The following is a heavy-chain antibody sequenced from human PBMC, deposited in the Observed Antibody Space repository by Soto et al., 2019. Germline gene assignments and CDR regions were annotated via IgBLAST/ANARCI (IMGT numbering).Heavy chain of an antibody. CDR1: GFTFSSYA. CDR3: ASGRGRYFYYGMDV. D-gene: IGHD1-26*01. CDR2: ISGSGDRT. V-gene: IGHV3-23*01. J-gene: IGHJ6*02. Sequence: EVQLLESGGGLVQPGGSLRLSCAASGFTFSSYAITWVRQAPGKGLEWVSVISGSGDRTYYADSVKGRFTISRDNSKNTLYLQMNSLRAEDTGVYYCASGRGRYFYYGMDVWGQGTTVTVSS.